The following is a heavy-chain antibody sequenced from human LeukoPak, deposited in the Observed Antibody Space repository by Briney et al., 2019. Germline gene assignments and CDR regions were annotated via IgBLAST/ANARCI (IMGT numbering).Heavy chain of an antibody. CDR1: GGPISSGGYY. CDR2: IYYSGST. CDR3: ARDRRLLTYYYYGMDV. V-gene: IGHV4-31*03. D-gene: IGHD4/OR15-4a*01. Sequence: SETLSLTCTVSGGPISSGGYYWSWIRQHPGKGLEWIGYIYYSGSTYYNPSLKSRVTISVDTSKNQFSLKLSSVTAADTAVYYCARDRRLLTYYYYGMDVWGQGTTVTVSS. J-gene: IGHJ6*02.